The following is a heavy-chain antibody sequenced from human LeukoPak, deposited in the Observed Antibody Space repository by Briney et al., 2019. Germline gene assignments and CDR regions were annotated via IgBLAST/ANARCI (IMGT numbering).Heavy chain of an antibody. Sequence: PAASVKVSCKASGYTFTSYYMHWVRQAPGQGLEWMGRIIPILGIANYAQKFQGRVTITADKSTSTAYMELSSLRSEDTAVYYCARSHRRRGGHYWGQGTLVTVSS. CDR2: IIPILGIA. D-gene: IGHD3-16*01. CDR3: ARSHRRRGGHY. CDR1: GYTFTSYY. V-gene: IGHV1-69*02. J-gene: IGHJ4*02.